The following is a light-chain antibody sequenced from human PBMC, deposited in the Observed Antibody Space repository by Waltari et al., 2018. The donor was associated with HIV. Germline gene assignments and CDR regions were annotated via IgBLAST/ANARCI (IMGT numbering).Light chain of an antibody. Sequence: QSGLTPPPSASGTPGQRLPISCAGNNSNIGSNFVFWYRQIPGAAPTLLVYRNNQRPSGVGDRFSGSRSGASASLVISGLRVEDEADYYCASWDDGLRGHVFGSGTTVSV. V-gene: IGLV1-47*01. CDR1: NSNIGSNF. CDR3: ASWDDGLRGHV. J-gene: IGLJ1*01. CDR2: RNN.